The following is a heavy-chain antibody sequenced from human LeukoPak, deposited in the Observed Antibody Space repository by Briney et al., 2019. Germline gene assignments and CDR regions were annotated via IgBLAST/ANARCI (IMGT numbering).Heavy chain of an antibody. CDR1: GYTFTTYG. CDR3: ARDVTIFGVVINDY. V-gene: IGHV1-18*01. D-gene: IGHD3-3*01. J-gene: IGHJ4*02. Sequence: ASVKVSCKASGYTFTTYGISWVRQAPGQGLEWMGWISAYNGNTNYAQKLQGRVTMTTDTSTSTAYMELRSLRSDDTAVYYCARDVTIFGVVINDYWGQGTLVTVSS. CDR2: ISAYNGNT.